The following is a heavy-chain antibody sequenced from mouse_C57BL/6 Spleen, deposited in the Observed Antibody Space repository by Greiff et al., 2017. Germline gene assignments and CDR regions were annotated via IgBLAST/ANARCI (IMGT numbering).Heavy chain of an antibody. D-gene: IGHD1-1*01. J-gene: IGHJ4*01. CDR1: GYTFTSYW. Sequence: QVQLQQPGAELVKPGASVKMSCKASGYTFTSYWITWVKQRPGQGLEWIGDIYPGSGSTNYNEKFKSKATLTVDTSSSTAYMQLSSLTSEDSAVYYCARHYGGSYYAMDYWGQGTSVTVSS. V-gene: IGHV1-55*01. CDR3: ARHYGGSYYAMDY. CDR2: IYPGSGST.